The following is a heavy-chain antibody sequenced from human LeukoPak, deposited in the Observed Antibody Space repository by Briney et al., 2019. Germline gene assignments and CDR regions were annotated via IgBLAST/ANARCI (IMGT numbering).Heavy chain of an antibody. D-gene: IGHD6-13*01. CDR1: GFSVDSVF. J-gene: IGHJ4*02. V-gene: IGHV3-66*01. CDR2: IMPGGHI. Sequence: GGSLRLSCRASGFSVDSVFMNWVRQPPGKGLEWVSFIMPGGHIDYTDSVKGRFTISRDSFKNTLSLQMNSLRVDDSAVYYCASSIAVAGRLAYWGQGTLVTVSS. CDR3: ASSIAVAGRLAY.